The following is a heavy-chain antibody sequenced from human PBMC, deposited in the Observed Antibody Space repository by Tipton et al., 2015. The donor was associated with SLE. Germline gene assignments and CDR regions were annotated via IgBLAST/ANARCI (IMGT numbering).Heavy chain of an antibody. CDR3: VSGVGNTGRFHY. D-gene: IGHD1-14*01. CDR2: IHDSGTT. Sequence: TLSLTCSVSGASITSTGYFWGWIRQPPGKGLGWIGHIHDSGTTYYNPSLKSRVTVSVETSKNEVSLKLNSVTASDTAVYYCVSGVGNTGRFHYWGQGALVTVSS. CDR1: GASITSTGYF. J-gene: IGHJ4*02. V-gene: IGHV4-39*07.